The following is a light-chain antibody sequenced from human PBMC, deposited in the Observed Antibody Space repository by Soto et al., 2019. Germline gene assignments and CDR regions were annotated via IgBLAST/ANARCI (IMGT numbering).Light chain of an antibody. CDR2: GAS. CDR1: QSVSRN. J-gene: IGKJ1*01. V-gene: IGKV3-15*01. CDR3: KQYNNWPPWT. Sequence: EIVMTQSPATLSVSPGERATLSCRASQSVSRNLAWYQQKPGQSPRLLIYGASTRATGIPARFSGSGSGTEFTLTITSLQSEDFAVYYCKQYNNWPPWTFDQGTKVEVK.